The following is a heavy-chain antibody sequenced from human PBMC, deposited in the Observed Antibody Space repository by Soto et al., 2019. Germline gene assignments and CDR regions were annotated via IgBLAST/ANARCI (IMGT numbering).Heavy chain of an antibody. CDR3: ARQAKIGVLSQFYFDS. CDR1: GFTFSFYA. D-gene: IGHD3-16*01. Sequence: QVQLVESGGDVVQPGRSLRLSCAASGFTFSFYAMHWVRQAPGKGLEWVAVISYNGRNKHYVDSVKGRFTISRDNSQDTLYLQMDSLRPDDTSVYYCARQAKIGVLSQFYFDSWGQGTLVTVSS. CDR2: ISYNGRNK. V-gene: IGHV3-30*01. J-gene: IGHJ4*02.